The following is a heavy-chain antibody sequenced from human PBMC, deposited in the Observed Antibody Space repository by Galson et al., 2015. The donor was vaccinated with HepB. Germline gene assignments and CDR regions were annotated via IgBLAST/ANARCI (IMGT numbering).Heavy chain of an antibody. Sequence: SLRLSCAASGFTFDDYTMHWVRQAPGKGLEWVSLISWDGGSTYYADSVKGRFTISRDNSKNSLYLQMNSLRTEDTALYYCAKGRETIFGVVAPALDYWGPGTLVPVS. D-gene: IGHD3-3*01. CDR2: ISWDGGST. V-gene: IGHV3-43*01. J-gene: IGHJ4*02. CDR1: GFTFDDYT. CDR3: AKGRETIFGVVAPALDY.